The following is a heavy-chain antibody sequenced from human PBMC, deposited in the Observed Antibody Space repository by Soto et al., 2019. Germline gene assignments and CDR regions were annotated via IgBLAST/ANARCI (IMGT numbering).Heavy chain of an antibody. Sequence: QVQLVESGGGEVQPGRSLTISCAASGFTFSTYGMHWVRQTPGKGLEWVAVISYDGTNKFYSDSVKGRFTISRDNSKNMLFLQINSLRDDDSAVYYCAKRPASIITFDYWGQGTPVTVSS. J-gene: IGHJ4*02. CDR2: ISYDGTNK. V-gene: IGHV3-30*18. D-gene: IGHD2-2*01. CDR1: GFTFSTYG. CDR3: AKRPASIITFDY.